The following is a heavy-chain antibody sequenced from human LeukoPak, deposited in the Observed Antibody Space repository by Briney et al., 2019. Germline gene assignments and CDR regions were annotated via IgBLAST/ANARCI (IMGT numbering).Heavy chain of an antibody. CDR1: GFTFSNHG. J-gene: IGHJ4*02. V-gene: IGHV3-30*02. Sequence: GGSLRLSCTASGFTFSNHGLHWVRQAPGKGLEWMALIRYDGSKRYYADSVQGRFTISRDDSKNTLFLQMNSLRAEDTAVYYCARDLGNFGSGTSYYDYWGQGTLVTVSS. CDR2: IRYDGSKR. D-gene: IGHD3-10*01. CDR3: ARDLGNFGSGTSYYDY.